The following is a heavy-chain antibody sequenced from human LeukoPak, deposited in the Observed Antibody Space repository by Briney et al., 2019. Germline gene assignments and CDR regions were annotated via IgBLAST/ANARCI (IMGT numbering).Heavy chain of an antibody. Sequence: GGSLRLSCAASGFTFSSYWMHWVRQAPGKGLVRVSRIYSDGSSYTADSVKGRFTISRDNAKDTLYLQMNSLRVEDTAVYYCARGGGIYGLWDYWGQGTLVTVSS. D-gene: IGHD1-26*01. V-gene: IGHV3-74*03. J-gene: IGHJ4*02. CDR2: IYSDGSSY. CDR3: ARGGGIYGLWDY. CDR1: GFTFSSYW.